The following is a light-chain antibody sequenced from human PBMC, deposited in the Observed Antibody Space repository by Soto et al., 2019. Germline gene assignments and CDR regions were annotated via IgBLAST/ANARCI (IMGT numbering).Light chain of an antibody. J-gene: IGKJ1*01. CDR1: QSISNH. V-gene: IGKV1-39*01. Sequence: DIQMTQSPSSLSASVEDGVIITCRASQSISNHLNWYQQKPGKAPKLLIFAASSLQSGVPSRFSGSRSGPDFTLTISSLQPEDFATYYCQQTYSTRWTFGQGTKVDI. CDR3: QQTYSTRWT. CDR2: AAS.